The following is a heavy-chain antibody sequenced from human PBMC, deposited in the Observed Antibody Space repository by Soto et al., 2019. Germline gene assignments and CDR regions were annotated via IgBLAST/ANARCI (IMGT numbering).Heavy chain of an antibody. D-gene: IGHD6-19*01. J-gene: IGHJ4*02. CDR1: GFTFSNYG. Sequence: EVQLVESGGGLVQPGGSLRLSCAASGFTFSNYGVSWVRQAPGKGLECVSAITNNSDYTYYADSVKGRFTVSRDNSKNTLFLEMNSLGAEDTAVYYCAKGYSTGWHSSLNSWGQGTLVTVSS. V-gene: IGHV3-23*04. CDR3: AKGYSTGWHSSLNS. CDR2: ITNNSDYT.